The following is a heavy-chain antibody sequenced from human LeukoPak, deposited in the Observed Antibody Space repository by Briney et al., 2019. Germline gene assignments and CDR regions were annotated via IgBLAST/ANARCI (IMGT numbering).Heavy chain of an antibody. CDR2: ISAYNGST. J-gene: IGHJ4*02. Sequence: ASVKVSCKASGYTFTSYGISWVRQAPGQGLEWMGWISAYNGSTNYAQKLQGRVTMTTDTSTSTAYMELRSLRSDDTAVYYCARVQPFYYDSSGYYYKDYWGQGTLVTVSS. V-gene: IGHV1-18*01. CDR3: ARVQPFYYDSSGYYYKDY. CDR1: GYTFTSYG. D-gene: IGHD3-22*01.